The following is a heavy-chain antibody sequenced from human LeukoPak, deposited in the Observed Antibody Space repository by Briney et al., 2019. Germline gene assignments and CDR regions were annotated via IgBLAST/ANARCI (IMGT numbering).Heavy chain of an antibody. Sequence: SETLSLTCTVSGGSISSYYWSWIRQPPGKGLEWIGYIYYSGSTNYNPSLKSRVTISVDTSKNQFSLKLSSVTAADTAVYYCARGPTYYDSSGYHYWGQGTLVTVSS. J-gene: IGHJ4*02. D-gene: IGHD3-22*01. CDR3: ARGPTYYDSSGYHY. CDR2: IYYSGST. CDR1: GGSISSYY. V-gene: IGHV4-59*01.